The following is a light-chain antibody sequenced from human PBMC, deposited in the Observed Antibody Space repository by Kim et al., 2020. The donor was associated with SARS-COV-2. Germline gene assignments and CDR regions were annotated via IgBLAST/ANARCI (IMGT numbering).Light chain of an antibody. V-gene: IGKV1-5*03. CDR1: QSIYSR. J-gene: IGKJ1*01. CDR3: QQYNSYPWT. Sequence: DIQMTQSPSTLSASVGDRVTITCRASQSIYSRLAWYQQKPGKAPNLLIYKTSTLESGVPSRFSGTESGTEFTLTISSLQPDDFATYYCQQYNSYPWTFGQGTKVEIK. CDR2: KTS.